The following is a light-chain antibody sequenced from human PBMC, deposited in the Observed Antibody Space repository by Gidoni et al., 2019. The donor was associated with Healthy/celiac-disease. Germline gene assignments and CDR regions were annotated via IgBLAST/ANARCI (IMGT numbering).Light chain of an antibody. CDR3: QQRSNWSYT. Sequence: EIVFTQSPATLSLSPGERATLSCSASQSVSSYLAWYQQKPGQAPRLLIYDASNSATGIPARFSGSGSGTDFTLTISSLEPEDFAVYYCQQRSNWSYTFGQGTKLESK. J-gene: IGKJ2*01. CDR1: QSVSSY. CDR2: DAS. V-gene: IGKV3-11*01.